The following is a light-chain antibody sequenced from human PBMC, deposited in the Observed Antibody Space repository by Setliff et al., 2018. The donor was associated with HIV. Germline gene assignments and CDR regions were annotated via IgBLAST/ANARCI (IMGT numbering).Light chain of an antibody. CDR3: SSYTSSSTFYV. Sequence: WALAQPASVCGSPGQSITSSCTGTSSDVGGYNYVSWYQQHAGKAPKVMISEVSKRPSGVSNRFSGSKSGNTASLTISGLQAEAEGDYYCSSYTSSSTFYVFGTGTKVTVL. CDR1: SSDVGGYNY. CDR2: EVS. V-gene: IGLV2-14*01. J-gene: IGLJ1*01.